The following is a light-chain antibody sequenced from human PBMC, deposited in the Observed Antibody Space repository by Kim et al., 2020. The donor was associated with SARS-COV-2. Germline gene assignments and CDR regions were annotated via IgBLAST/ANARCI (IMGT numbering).Light chain of an antibody. CDR3: QKYNSAPWT. Sequence: ASVGDRGNITCRASQGVGNYLAWYQQKPGKLPELLIYAASALQSGIPFRFSGSGSGTDFTLTINSLQPEDVATYFCQKYNSAPWTFGQGTKVDIK. CDR2: AAS. CDR1: QGVGNY. V-gene: IGKV1-27*01. J-gene: IGKJ1*01.